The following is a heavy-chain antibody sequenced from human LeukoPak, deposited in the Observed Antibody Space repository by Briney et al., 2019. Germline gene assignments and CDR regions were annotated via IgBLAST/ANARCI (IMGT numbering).Heavy chain of an antibody. CDR1: GYTFTSYY. CDR2: INPSGGST. V-gene: IGHV1-46*01. J-gene: IGHJ6*02. D-gene: IGHD2-8*01. Sequence: GASVTVSFTASGYTFTSYYMHWVRQAPGQGQERMGIINPSGGSTSYAQKFQGRVTMTRDTSTSTVYMELSSLRSEDTAVYYCARDYPNIVLMVYAIGYYYGMDVWGQGTTVTVSS. CDR3: ARDYPNIVLMVYAIGYYYGMDV.